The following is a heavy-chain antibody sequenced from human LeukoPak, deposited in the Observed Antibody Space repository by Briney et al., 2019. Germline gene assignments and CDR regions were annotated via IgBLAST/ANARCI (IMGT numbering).Heavy chain of an antibody. D-gene: IGHD6-19*01. J-gene: IGHJ4*02. CDR1: GFTFDDYG. V-gene: IGHV3-20*04. CDR2: INWNGGST. Sequence: GGSLRLSCAASGFTFDDYGMSCVRQAPGKGLEWVSGINWNGGSTGYVASVKGRFTISREDSKNTLYLQLNSLRAEDTALYYCATNSGWYGVSWGQGTLVTVSS. CDR3: ATNSGWYGVS.